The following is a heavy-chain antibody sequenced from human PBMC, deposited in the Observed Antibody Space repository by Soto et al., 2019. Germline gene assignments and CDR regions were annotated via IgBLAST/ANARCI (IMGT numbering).Heavy chain of an antibody. V-gene: IGHV4-31*03. CDR2: IYYSGST. D-gene: IGHD4-17*01. CDR3: AREKTVKGAPYYFDY. Sequence: QVQLQESGPGLVKPSQTLSLTCTVSGGSISSGGYYWSWIRQHPGKGLEWIGYIYYSGSTYYNPSLKRRVTISVDTSKNHFTLKLSSVTAADTAVYYCAREKTVKGAPYYFDYWGQGTLVTVSS. CDR1: GGSISSGGYY. J-gene: IGHJ4*02.